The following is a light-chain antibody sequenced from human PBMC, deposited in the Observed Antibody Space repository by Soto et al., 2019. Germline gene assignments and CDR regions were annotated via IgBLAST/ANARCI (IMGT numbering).Light chain of an antibody. V-gene: IGLV2-23*03. J-gene: IGLJ2*01. Sequence: QAVVTQPASVSGSPGQSITISCTGTSSDVGSYNLVSWYQQHPGKAPKLMIYEGSKRPSGVSNRFSGSKSGNTASLTISGLQAEDEADYYCCSYAGSSTFVHVVFGGGTKVTVL. CDR2: EGS. CDR1: SSDVGSYNL. CDR3: CSYAGSSTFVHVV.